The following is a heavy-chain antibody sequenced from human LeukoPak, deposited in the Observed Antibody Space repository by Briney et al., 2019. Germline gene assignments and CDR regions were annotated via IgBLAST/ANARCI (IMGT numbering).Heavy chain of an antibody. J-gene: IGHJ1*01. Sequence: SETLSLTCTVSGGSISSGDYYWSWIRQPPGKGLEWIGYIYYSGSTYYNPSLKSRVTISVDTSKNQFSLKLSSVTAADTAVYYCARDGTMIEGAFQHWGQGTLVTVSS. CDR3: ARDGTMIEGAFQH. D-gene: IGHD3-22*01. CDR1: GGSISSGDYY. CDR2: IYYSGST. V-gene: IGHV4-30-4*01.